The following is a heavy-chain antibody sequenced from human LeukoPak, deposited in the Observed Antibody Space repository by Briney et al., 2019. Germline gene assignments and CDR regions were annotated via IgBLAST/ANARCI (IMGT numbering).Heavy chain of an antibody. CDR3: ARLNQWEPTRTYYFDY. Sequence: SETLSLTCTVSGGSISSSSYYWGWIRQPPGKGLEWIGSIYYSGSTYYNPSLKSRVTISVDTSKNQFSLKLSSVTAADTAVYYCARLNQWEPTRTYYFDYWGQGTLVTVSS. J-gene: IGHJ4*02. V-gene: IGHV4-39*01. CDR2: IYYSGST. CDR1: GGSISSSSYY. D-gene: IGHD1-26*01.